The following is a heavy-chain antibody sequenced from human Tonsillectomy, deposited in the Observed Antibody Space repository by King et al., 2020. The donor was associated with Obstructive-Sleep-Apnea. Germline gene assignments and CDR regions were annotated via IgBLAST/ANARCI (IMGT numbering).Heavy chain of an antibody. CDR3: ARDTFGELSPYYYYYGMDV. V-gene: IGHV3-48*04. CDR2: ISSSSSTI. Sequence: VQLVESGGGLVQPGGSLRLSCAASGFTFSSYSMNWVRQAPGKGLEWVSYISSSSSTIYYADSVKGRFTISRDNAKNSLYLQMNSLRAEDTAVYYCARDTFGELSPYYYYYGMDVWGQGTTVTVSS. J-gene: IGHJ6*02. CDR1: GFTFSSYS. D-gene: IGHD3-10*01.